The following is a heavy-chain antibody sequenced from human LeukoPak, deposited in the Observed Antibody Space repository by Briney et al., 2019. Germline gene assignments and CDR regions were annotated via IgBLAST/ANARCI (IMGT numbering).Heavy chain of an antibody. CDR1: GVSISSSNSY. D-gene: IGHD3/OR15-3a*01. CDR3: ARQTGSGLFILP. V-gene: IGHV4-39*01. J-gene: IGHJ4*02. CDR2: IYYSGNT. Sequence: SETLSLTCTVSGVSISSSNSYWGWIRQPPGKGVEWVGSIYYSGNTYYNASLKSQVSISIDTSKNQFSLRLTSVTAADTAVYYCARQTGSGLFILPGGQGTLVTVSS.